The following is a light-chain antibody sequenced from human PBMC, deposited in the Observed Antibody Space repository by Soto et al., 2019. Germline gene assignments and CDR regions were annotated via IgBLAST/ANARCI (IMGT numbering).Light chain of an antibody. Sequence: EVVLTQSPGTLSLSAGERATLSCRASQSVASNHLAWYQQRPGQAPRLLIHDASTRAAGIPDRFSGSGSGTDFTLTISRLEPEDFGVFFCHHYGRSPIFTFGPGTTVDMK. CDR3: HHYGRSPIFT. CDR2: DAS. CDR1: QSVASNH. J-gene: IGKJ3*01. V-gene: IGKV3-20*01.